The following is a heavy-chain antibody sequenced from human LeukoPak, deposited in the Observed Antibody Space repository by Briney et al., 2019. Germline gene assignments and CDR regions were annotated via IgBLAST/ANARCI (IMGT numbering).Heavy chain of an antibody. J-gene: IGHJ4*02. CDR3: VKGRY. V-gene: IGHV3-64D*06. Sequence: GGSLRLSCSASGFTFSSSALYWVRQAPGRGLEYVSAITTNGGTTSYADSVKGRFTISRDNSKNTLYLQMSSLRAEDTAVYYCVKGRYWGQGTLVTVS. CDR1: GFTFSSSA. CDR2: ITTNGGTT.